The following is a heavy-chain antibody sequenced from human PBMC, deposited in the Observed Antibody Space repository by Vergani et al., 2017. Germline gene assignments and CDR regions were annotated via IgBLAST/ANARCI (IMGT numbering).Heavy chain of an antibody. CDR1: GYTFTSYG. J-gene: IGHJ4*02. Sequence: QVQLVQSGAEVKKPGASVKVSCKASGYTFTSYGISWVRQAPGQGLEWMGWISAYNGNTNYAQKPQGRVTMTTDTSTSTAYMELRSLRSDDTAVYYCARAGVGDSSGYYFGLVADYWGQGTLVTVSS. D-gene: IGHD3-22*01. CDR2: ISAYNGNT. CDR3: ARAGVGDSSGYYFGLVADY. V-gene: IGHV1-18*04.